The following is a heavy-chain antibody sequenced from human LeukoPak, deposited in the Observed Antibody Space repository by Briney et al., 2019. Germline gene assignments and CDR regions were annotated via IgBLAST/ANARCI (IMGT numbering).Heavy chain of an antibody. V-gene: IGHV4-59*01. CDR1: GGSISTYC. D-gene: IGHD4-23*01. CDR2: MCYGGST. CDR3: ARDYVGNSGFDY. Sequence: SETLSLTCTVSGGSISTYCWSWIPQPPGKGLEWIGYMCYGGSTDYSPSLKSRVTISVDTSKNQFSLRLSSVTAADTAVYFCARDYVGNSGFDYWGQGTLVTVSS. J-gene: IGHJ4*02.